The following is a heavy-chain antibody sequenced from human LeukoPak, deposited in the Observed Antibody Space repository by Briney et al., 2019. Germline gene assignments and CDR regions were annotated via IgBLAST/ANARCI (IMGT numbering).Heavy chain of an antibody. Sequence: GESLKISCKGSGYSFTSYWIGWVRQMPGKGLEWMGIIYPGDSDTRYSPSFQGQVTISADKSISTAYLLWSSLKASDTAMYYCARKSDDFWSGYPIDYWGQGTLVTVSS. D-gene: IGHD3-3*01. CDR3: ARKSDDFWSGYPIDY. V-gene: IGHV5-51*01. J-gene: IGHJ4*02. CDR2: IYPGDSDT. CDR1: GYSFTSYW.